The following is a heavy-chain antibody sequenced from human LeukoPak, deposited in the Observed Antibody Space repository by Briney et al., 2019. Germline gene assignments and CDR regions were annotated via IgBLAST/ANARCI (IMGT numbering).Heavy chain of an antibody. CDR1: GFSFTNYA. Sequence: GGSLRLSCAGSGFSFTNYAMHWVRQAPGEGLEWVAVISYDEGKIYYADSVKGRFTISRDLSTNTLYLQMNSLTTEDTAMYFCARRPVAAEYFQHWGQGTLVTVSS. D-gene: IGHD6-25*01. J-gene: IGHJ1*01. CDR3: ARRPVAAEYFQH. V-gene: IGHV3-30*03. CDR2: ISYDEGKI.